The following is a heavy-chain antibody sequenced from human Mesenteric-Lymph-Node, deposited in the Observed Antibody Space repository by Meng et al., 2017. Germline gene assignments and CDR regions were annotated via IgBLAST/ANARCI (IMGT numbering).Heavy chain of an antibody. CDR1: GFTFSSYA. CDR3: ARDKSHYDGRSGWFDP. D-gene: IGHD3-16*01. Sequence: EVQLLESGGGLVQPGGSLRLSCSASGFTFSSYAMSWVRQAPGKGLEWVSAISGSGGSTYYADSVKGRFTISRDNFRNTQYLQMNSLRPEDTAVYYCARDKSHYDGRSGWFDPWGQGTLVTVSS. V-gene: IGHV3-23*01. J-gene: IGHJ5*02. CDR2: ISGSGGST.